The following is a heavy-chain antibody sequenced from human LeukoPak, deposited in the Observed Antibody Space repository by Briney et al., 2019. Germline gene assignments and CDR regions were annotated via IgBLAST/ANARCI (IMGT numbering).Heavy chain of an antibody. J-gene: IGHJ6*02. Sequence: PGGSLRLSCAASRFTFSSDNMNWVRQAPGKGLEWVSYISDSSSYTYYADSVKGRFTISRDNAKNSLYLQMNSLRAEDTAVYYCARLFYGMDVWGQGTTVTVSS. CDR2: ISDSSSYT. D-gene: IGHD3-10*01. CDR1: RFTFSSDN. V-gene: IGHV3-21*06. CDR3: ARLFYGMDV.